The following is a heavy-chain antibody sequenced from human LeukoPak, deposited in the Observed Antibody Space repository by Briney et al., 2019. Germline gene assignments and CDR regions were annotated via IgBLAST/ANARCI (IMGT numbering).Heavy chain of an antibody. Sequence: SETLSLTCTVSGGSIRIYYWSWIRQPPGKGLEWIGYIYNSGSTIYNLSLRSRVTISVDTSKNQFSLKLNSVTAADTAVYYCVRDRELTYWSQGTLVTVSS. CDR1: GGSIRIYY. CDR3: VRDRELTY. CDR2: IYNSGST. J-gene: IGHJ4*02. V-gene: IGHV4-59*01. D-gene: IGHD1-26*01.